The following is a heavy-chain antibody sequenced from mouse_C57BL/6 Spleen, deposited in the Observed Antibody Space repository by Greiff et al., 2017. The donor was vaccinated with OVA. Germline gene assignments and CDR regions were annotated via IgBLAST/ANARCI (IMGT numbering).Heavy chain of an antibody. V-gene: IGHV1-82*01. J-gene: IGHJ4*01. CDR3: APITTVGADYAMDY. CDR1: GYAFSSSW. Sequence: QVQLQQSGPELVKPGASVKISCKASGYAFSSSWMNWVKQRPGKGLEWIGRIYPGDGDTNYNGKFKGKATLTADKSSSTAYMQLSSLTSEDSAVYFCAPITTVGADYAMDYWGQGTSVTVSS. CDR2: IYPGDGDT. D-gene: IGHD1-1*01.